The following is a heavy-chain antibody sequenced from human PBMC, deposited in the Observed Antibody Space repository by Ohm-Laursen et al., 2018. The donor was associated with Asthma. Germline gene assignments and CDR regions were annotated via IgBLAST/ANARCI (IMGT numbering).Heavy chain of an antibody. CDR3: AKQGIPFWFDP. CDR1: GFTFSSYA. Sequence: GSLRLSCTATGFTFSSYAMSWVRQAPGKGLEWVSAISGSGGSTYYADSVKGRFTISRDNSKNTLYLQMNSLRAEDTAVYYCAKQGIPFWFDPWGQGTLVTVSS. D-gene: IGHD2-21*01. V-gene: IGHV3-23*01. CDR2: ISGSGGST. J-gene: IGHJ5*02.